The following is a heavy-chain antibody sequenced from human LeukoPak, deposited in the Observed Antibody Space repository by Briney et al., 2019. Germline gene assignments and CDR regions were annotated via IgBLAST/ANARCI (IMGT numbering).Heavy chain of an antibody. CDR3: AREGYRGGYYFDY. CDR2: IWYDGSNK. J-gene: IGHJ4*02. Sequence: GGPLRLSCAASGFTFSSYGMHWVRQAPGKGLEWVAVIWYDGSNKYYADSVKGRFTISRDNSKNTLYLQMNSLRAEDTAVYYCAREGYRGGYYFDYWGQGTLVTVSS. V-gene: IGHV3-33*01. D-gene: IGHD5-24*01. CDR1: GFTFSSYG.